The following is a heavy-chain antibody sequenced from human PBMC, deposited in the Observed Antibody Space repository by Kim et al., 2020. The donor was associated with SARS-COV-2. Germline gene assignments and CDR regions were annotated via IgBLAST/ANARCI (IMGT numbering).Heavy chain of an antibody. Sequence: SETLSLTCTVSGGSISSYYWSWIRQPPGKGLEWIGYIYYSGSTNYNPSLKSRVTISVDTSKNQFSLKLSSVTAADTAVYYCARGWAKVVDPFDYWGQGTLVTVSS. V-gene: IGHV4-59*13. CDR2: IYYSGST. J-gene: IGHJ4*02. D-gene: IGHD3-22*01. CDR3: ARGWAKVVDPFDY. CDR1: GGSISSYY.